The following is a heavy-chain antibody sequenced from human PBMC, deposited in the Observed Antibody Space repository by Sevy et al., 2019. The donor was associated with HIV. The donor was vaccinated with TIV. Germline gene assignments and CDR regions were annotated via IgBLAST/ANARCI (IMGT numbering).Heavy chain of an antibody. CDR2: IYSGGST. D-gene: IGHD2-15*01. Sequence: GGSLRLSCAASGSTVSSNYMSWVRQAPGKGLEWVSVIYSGGSTYYADSVKGRFTISRDNSKNTLYLQMNSLRAEDTAVYYCARDSRYCSGGSCGNAGYFDLWGRGTLVTVSS. CDR1: GSTVSSNY. J-gene: IGHJ2*01. V-gene: IGHV3-53*01. CDR3: ARDSRYCSGGSCGNAGYFDL.